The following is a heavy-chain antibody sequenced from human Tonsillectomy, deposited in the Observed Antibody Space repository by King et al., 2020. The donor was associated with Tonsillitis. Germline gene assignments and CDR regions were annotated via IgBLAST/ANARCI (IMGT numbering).Heavy chain of an antibody. J-gene: IGHJ4*02. CDR2: INPDSGGA. CDR3: ARDTGGWRTFDY. CDR1: GYSFTGYS. V-gene: IGHV1-2*06. Sequence: VQLVQSGAEVKKPGASVKVSCQASGYSFTGYSIHWVRQAPGQGLDWMGRINPDSGGADYALRFEDRVTMTSDTSIRSAYLELSSLRSDDTAVYFCARDTGGWRTFDYWGQGTLVTVSS. D-gene: IGHD6-19*01.